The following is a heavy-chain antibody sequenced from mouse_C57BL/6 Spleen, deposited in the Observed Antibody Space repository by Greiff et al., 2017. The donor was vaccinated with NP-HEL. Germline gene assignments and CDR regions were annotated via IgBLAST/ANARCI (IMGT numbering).Heavy chain of an antibody. CDR2: IDPENGDT. Sequence: VQLKQSGAELVRPGASVKLSCTASGFNIKDDYMHWVKQRPEQGLEWIGWIDPENGDTEYASKFQGKATITADTSSNTADLQVSSLTSEDTAVYYCTGDYDGGYWGQGTTLTVSS. CDR1: GFNIKDDY. D-gene: IGHD2-4*01. J-gene: IGHJ2*01. CDR3: TGDYDGGY. V-gene: IGHV14-4*01.